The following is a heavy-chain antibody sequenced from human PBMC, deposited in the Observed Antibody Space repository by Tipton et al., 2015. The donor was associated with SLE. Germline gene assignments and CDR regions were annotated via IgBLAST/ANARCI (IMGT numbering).Heavy chain of an antibody. D-gene: IGHD3-22*01. CDR2: IYYGGNT. J-gene: IGHJ4*02. V-gene: IGHV4-39*01. CDR3: ARRDYYNYSGFDY. CDR1: GGPLSSSGYY. Sequence: LRLSCTVSGGPLSSSGYYWGWIRQPPGKGLEWIGSIYYGGNTYYNPSLKSRVTISVDTSKNQFSLKLSSVTAADTAVYYCARRDYYNYSGFDYWGQGTLVTVSS.